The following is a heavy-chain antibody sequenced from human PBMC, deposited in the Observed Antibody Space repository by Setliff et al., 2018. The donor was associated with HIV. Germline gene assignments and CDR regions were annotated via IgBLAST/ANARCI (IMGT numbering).Heavy chain of an antibody. J-gene: IGHJ6*03. D-gene: IGHD2-15*01. CDR2: INVHNHNT. V-gene: IGHV1-2*02. Sequence: GASVKVSCKASGYTFTDYYIHWVRQAPGQGLEWMGWINVHNHNTNYAQKFQGRVTMTRDTSISTAYMELSRLRSDDTAVYYCARDLRGYCSGGSCYPNYYMDVWGKGTTVTVS. CDR3: ARDLRGYCSGGSCYPNYYMDV. CDR1: GYTFTDYY.